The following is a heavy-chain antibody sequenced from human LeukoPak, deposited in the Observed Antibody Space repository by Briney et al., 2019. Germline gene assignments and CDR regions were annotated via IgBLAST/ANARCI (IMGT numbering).Heavy chain of an antibody. D-gene: IGHD5-18*01. CDR2: IYYSGST. J-gene: IGHJ4*02. CDR3: ARVEGEDTAMFY. V-gene: IGHV4-30-4*01. Sequence: SLTCTVSGGPISSGDYYWSWIRQPPGEGLGGSGYIYYSGSTYYNPSLKSRVTISVDTSKNQFSLKLSSVTAADTAVYYCARVEGEDTAMFYWGQGTLVTVSS. CDR1: GGPISSGDYY.